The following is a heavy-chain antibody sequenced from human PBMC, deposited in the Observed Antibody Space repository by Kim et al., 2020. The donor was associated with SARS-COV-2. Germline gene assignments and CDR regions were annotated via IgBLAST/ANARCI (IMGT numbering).Heavy chain of an antibody. Sequence: KGRFTIARDNSKNTLYLQMNSLRAEDTAVYYCARDGAVLWFGDLNYYMDVWGKGTTVTVSS. D-gene: IGHD3-10*01. V-gene: IGHV3-30*01. J-gene: IGHJ6*03. CDR3: ARDGAVLWFGDLNYYMDV.